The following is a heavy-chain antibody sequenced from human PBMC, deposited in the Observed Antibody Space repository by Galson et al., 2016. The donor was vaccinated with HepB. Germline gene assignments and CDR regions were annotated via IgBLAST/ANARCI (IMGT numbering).Heavy chain of an antibody. CDR3: ARANYDFWTGPGNWFDP. D-gene: IGHD3-3*01. J-gene: IGHJ5*02. Sequence: SETLSLTCNVSGASISGSYWSWIRQPPGKGLEWIGYISYSGRATYNPSLTSRVTISADTSKNQFSLKLTSATAADTAIDYCARANYDFWTGPGNWFDPWGQGTLVTVSS. CDR2: ISYSGRA. CDR1: GASISGSY. V-gene: IGHV4-59*01.